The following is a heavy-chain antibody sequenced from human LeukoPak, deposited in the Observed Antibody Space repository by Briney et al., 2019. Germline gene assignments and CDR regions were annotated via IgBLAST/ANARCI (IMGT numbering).Heavy chain of an antibody. CDR2: IKQDGSAK. D-gene: IGHD3-22*01. V-gene: IGHV3-7*01. J-gene: IGHJ4*02. CDR1: GFTFSSYW. CDR3: ARCPYDSSGYYSVPSHLDY. Sequence: GGSLRLSCAASGFTFSSYWMTWVRQAPGKGLEWVANIKQDGSAKYYVDSLRGRFSIFRDNVKNSLFLQMNSLSAQDTAVYYCARCPYDSSGYYSVPSHLDYWVQVTLVTVSS.